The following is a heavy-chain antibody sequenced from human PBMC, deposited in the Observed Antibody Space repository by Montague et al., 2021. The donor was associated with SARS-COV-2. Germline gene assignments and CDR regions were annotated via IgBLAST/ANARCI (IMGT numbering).Heavy chain of an antibody. J-gene: IGHJ4*02. CDR1: GGSISSYY. CDR2: IYYSGST. Sequence: SETLSLTCTVSGGSISSYYWSWIRQPPGKGLEWIGYIYYSGSTNYNPSLKSRVTISVDTSKNQFSLELSFVTAADTAVYYCARVGVITTWFYFDFWGQGTLVTVSS. D-gene: IGHD3-22*01. CDR3: ARVGVITTWFYFDF. V-gene: IGHV4-59*01.